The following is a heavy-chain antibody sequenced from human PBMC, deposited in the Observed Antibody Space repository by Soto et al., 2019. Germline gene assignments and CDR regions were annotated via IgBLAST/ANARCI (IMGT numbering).Heavy chain of an antibody. CDR1: GFIFSHYG. CDR2: IWSDGSKT. CDR3: VREDSFCDDSAP. Sequence: QVQLVESGGSVVQPGRSLRLSCTTSGFIFSHYGMDWVRQAPDRGLEWVAVIWSDGSKTSYAESVKGRFTISRDDSTKKLYLEMNSLRVDDTGVYYCVREDSFCDDSAPWGQGTLVTVSS. V-gene: IGHV3-33*01. J-gene: IGHJ5*02. D-gene: IGHD3-22*01.